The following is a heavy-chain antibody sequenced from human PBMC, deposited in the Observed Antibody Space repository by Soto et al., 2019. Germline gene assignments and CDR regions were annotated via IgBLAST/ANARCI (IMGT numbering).Heavy chain of an antibody. CDR3: ARGYTGYGNFDS. J-gene: IGHJ4*02. D-gene: IGHD5-12*01. Sequence: PGGSLRLSCAASGFAVSSYWMDWVRQAPGKGLVWVSRISPAGSSTYYADSVRGRLTISKDTAKNTVYLQRNSLGAEDTAVYYCARGYTGYGNFDSWGQGTLVTVSS. CDR2: ISPAGSST. V-gene: IGHV3-74*01. CDR1: GFAVSSYW.